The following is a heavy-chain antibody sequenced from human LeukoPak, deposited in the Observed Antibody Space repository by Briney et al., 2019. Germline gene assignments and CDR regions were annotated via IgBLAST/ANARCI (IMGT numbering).Heavy chain of an antibody. Sequence: GGSLRLSCAASGFTFSSYSMNWVRQAPGRGLEWVSSITSSGRYIYCADSVKGRFTISRDNSEHSLYLQMDSLTAEDTAVYYCTRKGSQWDFLVDYWGQGTRVAVSP. V-gene: IGHV3-21*01. CDR1: GFTFSSYS. CDR2: ITSSGRYI. D-gene: IGHD2/OR15-2a*01. CDR3: TRKGSQWDFLVDY. J-gene: IGHJ4*02.